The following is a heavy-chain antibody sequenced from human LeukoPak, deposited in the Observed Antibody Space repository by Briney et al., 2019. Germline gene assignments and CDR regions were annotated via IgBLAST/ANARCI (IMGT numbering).Heavy chain of an antibody. CDR3: ARESRFDFWSGYPPTYYYYGMDV. Sequence: GGSLRLSCAASGFTVSSNYMSWVRQAPGKGLEWVSVIYSGGSTYYADSVKGRFTISRDNSKNTLYLQMNSLRAEDTAVYYCARESRFDFWSGYPPTYYYYGMDVWGQGTTVTVSS. CDR2: IYSGGST. V-gene: IGHV3-53*01. J-gene: IGHJ6*02. CDR1: GFTVSSNY. D-gene: IGHD3-3*01.